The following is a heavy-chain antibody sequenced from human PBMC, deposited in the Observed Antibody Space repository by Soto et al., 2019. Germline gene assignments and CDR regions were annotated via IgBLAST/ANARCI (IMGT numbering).Heavy chain of an antibody. D-gene: IGHD1-26*01. J-gene: IGHJ6*02. V-gene: IGHV3-48*02. CDR3: ARDGRFYYYYYGMDV. Sequence: GGSLRLSCAASGFTFFTYSMHWVRQAPGKGLEWISYISSGSDTIYYADSVNGRFTISRDNAKNSLDLQMNSLRDEDTDVYYCARDGRFYYYYYGMDVWGQGTTVTVSS. CDR2: ISSGSDTI. CDR1: GFTFFTYS.